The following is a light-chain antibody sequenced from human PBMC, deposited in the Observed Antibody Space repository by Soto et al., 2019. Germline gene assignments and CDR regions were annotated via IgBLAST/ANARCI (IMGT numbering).Light chain of an antibody. CDR2: DAS. CDR1: QSLSSSQ. J-gene: IGKJ1*01. CDR3: QHVSA. V-gene: IGKV3-20*01. Sequence: EIDLTQSPGTLSLSPGERASLSCRASQSLSSSQLIWYQQKPGQAPRLLIYDASSRATGIPDRFSGGGSGTDFTLTIRRLEPEDFAVYYCQHVSAFGQGTKVEIK.